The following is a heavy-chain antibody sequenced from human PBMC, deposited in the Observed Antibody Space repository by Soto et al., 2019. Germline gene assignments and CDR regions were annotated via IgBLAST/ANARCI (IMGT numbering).Heavy chain of an antibody. D-gene: IGHD4-17*01. V-gene: IGHV5-51*01. CDR3: ARPANTVADHFDL. J-gene: IGHJ4*02. CDR1: GYTFTIYW. Sequence: ESLKISCQVSGYTFTIYWIGWVRQMPVKGLEWMGIIYPSDSDTRYSPSFQGQVTISADQYINTAYLQWDSLKASDTAIYYCARPANTVADHFDLWGQGTLVTVSS. CDR2: IYPSDSDT.